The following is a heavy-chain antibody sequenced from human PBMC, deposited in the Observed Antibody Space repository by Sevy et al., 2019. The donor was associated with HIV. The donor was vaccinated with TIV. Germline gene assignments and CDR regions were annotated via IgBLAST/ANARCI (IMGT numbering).Heavy chain of an antibody. CDR1: GFTFSSYS. CDR2: ISSSSSTI. Sequence: GGSLRLSCAASGFTFSSYSMNWVRQAPGKGLEWVSYISSSSSTIYYADSVKGRFTISRDNAKNSLYLQMNSLRAEDTALYYCARAPPPMVMWTDYWGQGTLVTVSS. D-gene: IGHD5-18*01. CDR3: ARAPPPMVMWTDY. V-gene: IGHV3-48*01. J-gene: IGHJ4*02.